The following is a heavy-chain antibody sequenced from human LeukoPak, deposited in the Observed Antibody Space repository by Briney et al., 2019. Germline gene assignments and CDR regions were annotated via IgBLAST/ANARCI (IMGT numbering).Heavy chain of an antibody. CDR1: GFTFSSYS. CDR3: ARYSSGAGTFYYGMDV. Sequence: GGSLRLSCAASGFTFSSYSMNWVRQAPGKGLEWVSSISSSSSYIYYADSVKGRFTISRENAKNSLYLQMNSLRAEDTAVYYCARYSSGAGTFYYGMDVWGQGTTVTVSS. CDR2: ISSSSSYI. J-gene: IGHJ6*02. V-gene: IGHV3-21*01. D-gene: IGHD6-19*01.